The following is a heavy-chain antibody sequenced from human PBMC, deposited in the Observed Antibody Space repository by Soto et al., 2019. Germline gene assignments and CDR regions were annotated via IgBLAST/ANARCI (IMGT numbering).Heavy chain of an antibody. CDR1: GFTFSGNA. V-gene: IGHV3-23*01. Sequence: EVQLLESGGGLVQPGGSLRLSCAASGFTFSGNARSWVRQAPGRGLEWVSRISNSGDSTYYADSVKGRFTISRDNSKNTLYLQMNSLRAEDTAVYYCARARGYPWYFDVWGQGTLVTVSS. J-gene: IGHJ4*02. CDR3: ARARGYPWYFDV. CDR2: ISNSGDST. D-gene: IGHD5-18*01.